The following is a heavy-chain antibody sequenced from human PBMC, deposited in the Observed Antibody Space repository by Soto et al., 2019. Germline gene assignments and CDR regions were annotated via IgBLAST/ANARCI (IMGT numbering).Heavy chain of an antibody. Sequence: QVQLVESGGGVVQPGRSLRLSCAASGFTFSNNGMHWVRQAAGKGLEWVAVTSYDGSNKYYADSVKGRFTISRDNSKSTLYLQMNSLRDEDTAVYYCATAYYLSDYFYHGMDVWGQGTTVTVSS. D-gene: IGHD3-10*01. J-gene: IGHJ6*02. V-gene: IGHV3-30*03. CDR2: TSYDGSNK. CDR1: GFTFSNNG. CDR3: ATAYYLSDYFYHGMDV.